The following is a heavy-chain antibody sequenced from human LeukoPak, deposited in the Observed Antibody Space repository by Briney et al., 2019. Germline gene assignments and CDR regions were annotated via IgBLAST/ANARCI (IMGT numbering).Heavy chain of an antibody. V-gene: IGHV4-59*01. D-gene: IGHD3-22*01. CDR3: ARELKDSSGYYYYYYFDY. CDR2: IYYSGST. CDR1: GVSISSYY. Sequence: PSETLSLTCTVSGVSISSYYWSWIRQPPGKGLEWIGYIYYSGSTNYNPSLKSRVTISVDTSKNQFSLKLSSVTAADTAVYYCARELKDSSGYYYYYYFDYWGQGTLVTVSS. J-gene: IGHJ4*02.